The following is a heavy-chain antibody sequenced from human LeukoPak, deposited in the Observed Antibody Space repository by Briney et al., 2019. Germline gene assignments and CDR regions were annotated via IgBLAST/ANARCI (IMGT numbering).Heavy chain of an antibody. V-gene: IGHV3-30*18. CDR3: AKGIVGAPEGDY. D-gene: IGHD1-26*01. J-gene: IGHJ4*02. CDR2: ISYDGSNK. Sequence: GSLRLSCAASGFTFSSYGMHWARQAPGKGLEWVAVISYDGSNKYYADSVKGRFTISRDNSKNTLYLQMNSLRAEDTAVYYCAKGIVGAPEGDYWGQGTLVTVSS. CDR1: GFTFSSYG.